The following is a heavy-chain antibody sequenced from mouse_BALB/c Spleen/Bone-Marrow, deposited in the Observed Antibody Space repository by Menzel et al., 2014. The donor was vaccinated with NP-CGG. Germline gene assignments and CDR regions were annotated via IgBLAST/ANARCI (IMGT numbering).Heavy chain of an antibody. CDR3: TRETAIVADFDY. D-gene: IGHD1-1*01. V-gene: IGHV3-1*02. CDR2: IHYSGNT. CDR1: AYSITSGYG. J-gene: IGHJ2*01. Sequence: EVKVEESGPDLVKPSQSVSLTCTVTAYSITSGYGWHWIQQFPGNRLEWVGYIHYSGNTDYNPSLKSRISITRDTSKNQFFLQLNSLTTEDTATYYCTRETAIVADFDYWGQGTTLTVSS.